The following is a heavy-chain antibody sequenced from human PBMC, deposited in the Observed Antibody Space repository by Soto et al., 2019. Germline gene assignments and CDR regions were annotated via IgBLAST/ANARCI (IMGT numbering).Heavy chain of an antibody. Sequence: GASVKVSCKASGYTFTGYYMHWVRQAPGQGLEWMGGINPNIGRTNYAQKFQGRVTITRDKSTSTAYMELSSLRSEDTAVYYCAEGYYDSSGMTTRLYYFDYWGQGTLVTVSS. J-gene: IGHJ4*02. V-gene: IGHV1-2*02. CDR1: GYTFTGYY. D-gene: IGHD3-22*01. CDR3: AEGYYDSSGMTTRLYYFDY. CDR2: INPNIGRT.